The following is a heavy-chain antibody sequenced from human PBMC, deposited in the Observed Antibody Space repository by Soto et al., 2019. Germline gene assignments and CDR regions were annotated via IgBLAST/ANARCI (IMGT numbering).Heavy chain of an antibody. J-gene: IGHJ4*02. CDR3: AREPSTGTYDYYFDY. CDR1: GDSVSSNSAA. D-gene: IGHD1-7*01. V-gene: IGHV6-1*01. Sequence: SQTLSLTCVISGDSVSSNSAAWDWIRQSPSRGLEWLGRTYHRSKWYNEYADSVKSRITINPDTSKNQFSLHLNFVTPEDTAVYYCAREPSTGTYDYYFDYWGQGTLVTVSS. CDR2: TYHRSKWYN.